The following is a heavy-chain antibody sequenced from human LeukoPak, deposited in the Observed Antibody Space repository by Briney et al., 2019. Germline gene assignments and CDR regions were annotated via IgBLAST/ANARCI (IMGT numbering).Heavy chain of an antibody. D-gene: IGHD5-12*01. J-gene: IGHJ4*02. CDR3: ANFRGYSGC. CDR1: GFTFNSYA. CDR2: ISSNGGTT. V-gene: IGHV3-64D*09. Sequence: PGGSLRLSCSASGFTFNSYAMHWVCQAPGKGLEYVSAISSNGGTTYYADSVKGRFTISRDNSKNTVYLQMSSLRPEDTAVYHCANFRGYSGCWGQGTLVTVSS.